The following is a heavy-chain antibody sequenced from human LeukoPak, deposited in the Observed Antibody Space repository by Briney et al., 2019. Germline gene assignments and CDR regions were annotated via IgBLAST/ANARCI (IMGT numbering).Heavy chain of an antibody. Sequence: GGSLRLSCVASGFTFSSYEMNWVRQAPGKGLEWVSSISSSSSYIYYADSVKGRFTISRDNAKNSLYLQMNSLRAEDTAVYYCARGIAAAGTYYYYYVDVWGKGTTVTVSS. CDR2: ISSSSSYI. D-gene: IGHD6-13*01. J-gene: IGHJ6*03. CDR3: ARGIAAAGTYYYYYVDV. CDR1: GFTFSSYE. V-gene: IGHV3-21*01.